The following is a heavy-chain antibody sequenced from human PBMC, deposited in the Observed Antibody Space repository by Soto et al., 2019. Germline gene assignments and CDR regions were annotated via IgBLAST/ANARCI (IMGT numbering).Heavy chain of an antibody. Sequence: VESGGGLVYPGGSLRLSCVASGFRFSDYSMNWVRQAPGKGLQWISYISSNSDTTYYADSVKGRFTVSRDNAKNALFLQMNRLRDDDTATYYCARLPKGSLVTAWGQGARVTVSS. J-gene: IGHJ4*02. V-gene: IGHV3-48*02. CDR1: GFRFSDYS. CDR2: ISSNSDTT. CDR3: ARLPKGSLVTA. D-gene: IGHD2-21*02.